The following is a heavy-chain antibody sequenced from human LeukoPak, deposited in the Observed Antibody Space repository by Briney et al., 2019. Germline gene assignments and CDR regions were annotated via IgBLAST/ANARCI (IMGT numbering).Heavy chain of an antibody. D-gene: IGHD2-15*01. J-gene: IGHJ4*02. CDR3: ARLYCSGGSCYDY. V-gene: IGHV3-21*01. CDR1: GFTFSSYS. CDR2: ISSSSSYI. Sequence: PGGSLRLSCAASGFTFSSYSMNWVRQAPGKGLEWVSSISSSSSYIYYADSVKGRFPISRDNAKNSLYLQMNSLRAEDTAVYYCARLYCSGGSCYDYWGQGTLVTVSS.